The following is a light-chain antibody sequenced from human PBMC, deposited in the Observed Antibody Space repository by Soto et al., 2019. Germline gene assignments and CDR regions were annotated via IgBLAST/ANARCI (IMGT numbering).Light chain of an antibody. CDR3: QELNNYPFT. CDR1: QGISSF. J-gene: IGKJ3*01. CDR2: AAS. Sequence: DIQLPQSPSFLSASVGDRVTITCRASQGISSFLAWYQQKPGKAPNLLIYAASTLQRGVPSRFSGSGSGTDFTLTISSLQPDGFATYYCQELNNYPFTFGPGTKVVIK. V-gene: IGKV1-9*01.